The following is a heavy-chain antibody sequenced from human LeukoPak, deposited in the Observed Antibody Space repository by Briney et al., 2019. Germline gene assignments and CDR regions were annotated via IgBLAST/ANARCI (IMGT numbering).Heavy chain of an antibody. CDR3: AKSRDGYNVYYFEY. CDR1: GFTVSTNY. V-gene: IGHV3-53*01. D-gene: IGHD5-24*01. Sequence: AGGSLRLSCAASGFTVSTNYMSWVRQAPGKGLEWVSVIYSGGNTYYADSVKGRFIISRDNSKNTLYLQMNSLRAEDTAMYYCAKSRDGYNVYYFEYWGQGTLVTVSS. CDR2: IYSGGNT. J-gene: IGHJ4*02.